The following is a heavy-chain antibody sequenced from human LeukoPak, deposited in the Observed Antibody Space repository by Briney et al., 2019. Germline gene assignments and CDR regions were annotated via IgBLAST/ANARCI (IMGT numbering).Heavy chain of an antibody. CDR3: ATGGGGYSSSWYGIVEAFDI. V-gene: IGHV1-24*01. J-gene: IGHJ3*02. Sequence: GASVKVSCKVSGYTLTELSMHWVRQAPGKGLEWMGGFDPEDGETIYAQKFQGRVTMTEDTSTDTAYMELSSLRSEDTAVYYCATGGGGYSSSWYGIVEAFDIWGQGTMVTVSS. CDR1: GYTLTELS. D-gene: IGHD6-13*01. CDR2: FDPEDGET.